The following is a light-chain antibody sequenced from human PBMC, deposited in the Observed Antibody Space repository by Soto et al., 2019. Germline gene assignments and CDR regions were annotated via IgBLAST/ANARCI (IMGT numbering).Light chain of an antibody. V-gene: IGLV2-14*01. Sequence: QSALTQPASVSGSPGQSIAISCTGTSSDVGGYNYVSWYQQHPGKAHKVMIYDVSNRPSGVSDRFSGSKSGNTASLTISGLQADDEADYYCSSYTSGSLYVFGTGTKLTVL. CDR2: DVS. J-gene: IGLJ1*01. CDR1: SSDVGGYNY. CDR3: SSYTSGSLYV.